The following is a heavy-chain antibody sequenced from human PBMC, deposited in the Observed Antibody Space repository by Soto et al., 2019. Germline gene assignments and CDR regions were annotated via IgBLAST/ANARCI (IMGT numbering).Heavy chain of an antibody. D-gene: IGHD1-26*01. V-gene: IGHV4-61*08. CDR2: IYNSRRT. CDR3: AGDIPSGSYRFDY. CDR1: GGSISSGGYY. J-gene: IGHJ4*02. Sequence: SETLSLTCTVSGGSISSGGYYWNWIRQHPGKGLEWIGYIYNSRRTVYNPSFRSRVTMLLDRPNNQFTLNLGSVTAADTAIYYCAGDIPSGSYRFDYWGQGTLVTVSS.